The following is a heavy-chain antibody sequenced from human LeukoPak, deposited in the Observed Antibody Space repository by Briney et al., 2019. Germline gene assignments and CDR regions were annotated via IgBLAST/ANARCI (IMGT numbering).Heavy chain of an antibody. J-gene: IGHJ5*02. CDR1: GGSISSTSYY. CDR3: ARAAAGGWFDP. V-gene: IGHV4-39*07. Sequence: SETLSLTCLVSGGSISSTSYYWGWIRQSPGRGLEWIGSFYYTGSIFDNRSLRSRVTISIDMSKNQFSLKLSSVTAADTAVYYCARAAAGGWFDPWGQGTLVTVSS. CDR2: FYYTGSI. D-gene: IGHD6-13*01.